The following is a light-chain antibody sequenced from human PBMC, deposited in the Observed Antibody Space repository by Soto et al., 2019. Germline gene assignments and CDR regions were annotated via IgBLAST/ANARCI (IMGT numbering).Light chain of an antibody. Sequence: DIQMTQSPSSLSAFVGDRVTITCRASQSISNSLNWYQQKPGKAPNLLIYAASTLQSGVPSRFSGSGSGTDFTLTISSLQIEDFATYFCQQSFIAPKTFGQGTKLEI. V-gene: IGKV1-39*01. CDR1: QSISNS. J-gene: IGKJ2*01. CDR2: AAS. CDR3: QQSFIAPKT.